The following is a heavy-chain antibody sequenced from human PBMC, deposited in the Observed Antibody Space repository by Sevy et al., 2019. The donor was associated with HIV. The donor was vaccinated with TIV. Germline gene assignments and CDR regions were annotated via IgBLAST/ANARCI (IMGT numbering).Heavy chain of an antibody. V-gene: IGHV3-11*06. CDR2: ISTGSTYT. J-gene: IGHJ6*02. Sequence: GGSLRLSCVASGFTFSDYYMSWIRQAPGKGLEWVSYISTGSTYTNYADSVKGRFTVSRDNSENSLYLQMNSLRAEDTAVYYCARGLAALPGYYYGMDVWGQGTTVTVSS. CDR3: ARGLAALPGYYYGMDV. D-gene: IGHD6-6*01. CDR1: GFTFSDYY.